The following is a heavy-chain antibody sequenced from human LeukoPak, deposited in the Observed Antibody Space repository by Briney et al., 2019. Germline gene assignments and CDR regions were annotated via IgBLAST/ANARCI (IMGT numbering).Heavy chain of an antibody. Sequence: RPSETLSLTCAVSGGSISSYYWSWIRQPPGKGLEWIGYIYYSGSTNYNPSLKSRVTISVDTSKNQFSLKLSSVTAADTAVYYCARGVHYYDSSGLFDYWGQGTLVTVSS. D-gene: IGHD3-22*01. CDR3: ARGVHYYDSSGLFDY. CDR2: IYYSGST. CDR1: GGSISSYY. J-gene: IGHJ4*02. V-gene: IGHV4-59*01.